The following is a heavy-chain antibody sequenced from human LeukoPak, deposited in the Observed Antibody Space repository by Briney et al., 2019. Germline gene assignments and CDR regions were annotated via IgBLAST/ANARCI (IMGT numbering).Heavy chain of an antibody. CDR1: GGSFSGYY. D-gene: IGHD2-2*01. CDR3: ARAPNLYCSSTSRYSGYFDY. J-gene: IGHJ4*02. V-gene: IGHV4-34*01. Sequence: PSETLSLTCAVYGGSFSGYYWSWIRQPPGKGLEWIGEINHSGSTNYNPSLKSRVTISVDTSKNQFSLKLSSVTAADTAVYYCARAPNLYCSSTSRYSGYFDYWGQGTLVTVSS. CDR2: INHSGST.